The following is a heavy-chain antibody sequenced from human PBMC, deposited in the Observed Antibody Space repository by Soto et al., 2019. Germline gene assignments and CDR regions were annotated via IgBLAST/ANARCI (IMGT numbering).Heavy chain of an antibody. CDR3: ATAARGVGS. V-gene: IGHV5-51*03. CDR1: GYSFTTNW. J-gene: IGHJ1*01. CDR2: INPADSEI. Sequence: EVQLVQSGAEVKKPGESLKISCEASGYSFTTNWIGWVRQMPGKGLEWMGIINPADSEIRYSPSFQGQVTISADKSINPAYLQGSSLKASDSAMYYCATAARGVGSWGQGTLVTVSS. D-gene: IGHD2-2*01.